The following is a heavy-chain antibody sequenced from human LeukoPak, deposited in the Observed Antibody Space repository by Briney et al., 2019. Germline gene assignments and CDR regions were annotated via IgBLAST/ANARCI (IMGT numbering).Heavy chain of an antibody. V-gene: IGHV4-38-2*01. Sequence: SETLSLTCLVSGYSISSGYYWGWIRQPPGRGLEWIASIYYRGSTHYNPSLASLKSRVTISGDTSKNQFSLRLSSVTAADTAVYYCARYREVGATVDYWGQGTLVIVSS. CDR3: ARYREVGATVDY. J-gene: IGHJ4*02. CDR1: GYSISSGYY. CDR2: IYYRGST. D-gene: IGHD1-26*01.